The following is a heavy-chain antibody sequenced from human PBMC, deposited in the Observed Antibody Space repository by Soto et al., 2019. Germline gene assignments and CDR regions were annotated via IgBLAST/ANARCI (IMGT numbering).Heavy chain of an antibody. J-gene: IGHJ4*02. D-gene: IGHD3-3*01. Sequence: WGSLRLSCAASGFTFINHVINFFRHSPFKWLEWVSAINGGGGSTFYADSVKGRFTISRDNSKNTLYLQMHSLRADDTAVYYCANVPEYNFWSGYRYYFDYWGQGTLVTVSS. V-gene: IGHV3-23*01. CDR2: INGGGGST. CDR1: GFTFINHV. CDR3: ANVPEYNFWSGYRYYFDY.